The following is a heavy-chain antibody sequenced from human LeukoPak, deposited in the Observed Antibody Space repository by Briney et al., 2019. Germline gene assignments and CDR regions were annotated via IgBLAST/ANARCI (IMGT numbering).Heavy chain of an antibody. D-gene: IGHD6-19*01. J-gene: IGHJ4*02. CDR1: GFPFSIYE. Sequence: PGGSLRLSCAVSGFPFSIYEMNWVRQAPGKGPEWVSNIGSSGTTRYYADSVKGRFSISRDNAKNSLYLQMNSLRVEDTGVYYCALLAVPSDFDYWGQGALVTVSS. CDR3: ALLAVPSDFDY. CDR2: IGSSGTTR. V-gene: IGHV3-48*03.